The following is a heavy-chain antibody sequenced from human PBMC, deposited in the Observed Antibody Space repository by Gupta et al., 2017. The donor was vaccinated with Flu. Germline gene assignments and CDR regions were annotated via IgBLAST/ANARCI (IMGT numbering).Heavy chain of an antibody. CDR1: DGSITSSNLY. CDR2: IHYSGTT. J-gene: IGHJ5*02. V-gene: IGHV4-39*01. CDR3: ARQSXPLAVTATNCFDP. D-gene: IGHD2-21*02. Sequence: QLQLQESGPGLVKPSETLSLTCTVSDGSITSSNLYWGWIRQPPGKGLEWIGSIHYSGTTYYTPSLKSRAAIFVDTSRNRFSLKLSSVTAADTAXYXCARQSXPLAVTATNCFDPWGQGTLVKVSS.